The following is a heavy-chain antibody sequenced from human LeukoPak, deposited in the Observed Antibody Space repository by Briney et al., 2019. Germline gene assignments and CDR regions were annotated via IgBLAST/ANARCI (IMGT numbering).Heavy chain of an antibody. Sequence: PSETLSLTCTVSGGSISNNNYYWGWIRQPPGKGLEWIGTMYYSGSTYYNPSLKSRVTIYVDTSKKQFSLKLSSVTAADTAVYYCARRRFGDPGADPWGQGTLVTVSS. CDR3: ARRRFGDPGADP. V-gene: IGHV4-39*01. CDR1: GGSISNNNYY. CDR2: MYYSGST. J-gene: IGHJ5*02. D-gene: IGHD3-10*01.